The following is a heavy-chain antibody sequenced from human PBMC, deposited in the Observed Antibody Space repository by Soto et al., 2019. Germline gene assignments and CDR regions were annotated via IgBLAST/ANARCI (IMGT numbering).Heavy chain of an antibody. CDR1: GFTFSSYW. V-gene: IGHV3-7*04. J-gene: IGHJ4*02. D-gene: IGHD3-22*01. CDR2: IKPDGSEK. Sequence: EVQLVESGGGLVQPGGSLRLSCAGTGFTFSSYWMTWVRQAPGKGLEWVANIKPDGSEKYYVDSVKGRFTISRDNAKNSLYLQMNSLRVDDTAMYYCARGLRSYDSSGAYWGQGTLVTVSS. CDR3: ARGLRSYDSSGAY.